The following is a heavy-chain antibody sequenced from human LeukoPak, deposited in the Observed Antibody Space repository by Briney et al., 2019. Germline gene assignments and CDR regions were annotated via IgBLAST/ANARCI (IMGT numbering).Heavy chain of an antibody. Sequence: PGGSLRLSCAASGFIFSDYYMSWVRQAPGKGLEWLSYIDLSGNVKYYVDSVKGRFTISRDNSKNMLYLQMNSLRTEDTAVYYCAKVGSGNDYYWGQGTLVTVSS. CDR2: IDLSGNVK. V-gene: IGHV3-11*04. CDR1: GFIFSDYY. CDR3: AKVGSGNDYY. D-gene: IGHD5-12*01. J-gene: IGHJ4*02.